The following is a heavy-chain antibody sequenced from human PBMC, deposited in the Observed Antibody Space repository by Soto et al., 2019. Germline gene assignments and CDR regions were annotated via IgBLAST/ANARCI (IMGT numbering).Heavy chain of an antibody. CDR1: GGSISSYY. CDR3: ARHPILTEYYFDY. D-gene: IGHD2-2*02. J-gene: IGHJ4*02. CDR2: IYYRGST. Sequence: QVQLQESGPGLVKPSETLSLTCTVSGGSISSYYWSWIRQPPAKGLEWIGYIYYRGSTNNNHSLKRGITISVDTPKNQFSLKLSSVTAADTAVYYCARHPILTEYYFDYWGQGTRVTVSS. V-gene: IGHV4-59*08.